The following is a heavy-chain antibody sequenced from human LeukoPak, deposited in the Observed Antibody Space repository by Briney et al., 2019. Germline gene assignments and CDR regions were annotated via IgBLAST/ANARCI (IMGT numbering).Heavy chain of an antibody. D-gene: IGHD3-16*01. J-gene: IGHJ5*02. CDR2: IYYSGST. CDR3: ARNDYVWGSPGWFDP. Sequence: SETLSLTCTVSGGSISSGDYYWSWIRQPPGKGLEWIGYIYYSGSTNYNPSLKSRVTISVDTSKNQFSLKLSSVTAADTAVYYCARNDYVWGSPGWFDPWGQGTLVTVSS. V-gene: IGHV4-61*08. CDR1: GGSISSGDYY.